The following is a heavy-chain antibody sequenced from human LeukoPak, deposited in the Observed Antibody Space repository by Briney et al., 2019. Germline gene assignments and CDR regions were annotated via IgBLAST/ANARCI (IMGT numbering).Heavy chain of an antibody. CDR2: IYPGDSDT. Sequence: GESLKISCKGSGYSFTSYWIGWVRQMPGKGLEWMGIIYPGDSDTRYSPSFQGQVTISADKSISTAYLQWSSLKASDTAMYYCARRGYSGYDLYNWFDPWGQGTLVTVSS. CDR1: GYSFTSYW. CDR3: ARRGYSGYDLYNWFDP. J-gene: IGHJ5*02. D-gene: IGHD5-12*01. V-gene: IGHV5-51*01.